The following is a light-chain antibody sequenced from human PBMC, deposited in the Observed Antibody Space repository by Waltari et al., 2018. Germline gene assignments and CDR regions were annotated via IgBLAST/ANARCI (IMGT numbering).Light chain of an antibody. CDR3: QQYYSIPFT. V-gene: IGKV4-1*01. CDR1: QSVLYNSDNKNY. CDR2: WAS. Sequence: DIVMTQSPDSLAVSLGERAPINCKSSQSVLYNSDNKNYLAWYQQKPGQPPKLLIYWASTRESGVPDRFSGSGSGTDFTLTISSLQAEDVAVYYCQQYYSIPFTFGPGTKVDIK. J-gene: IGKJ3*01.